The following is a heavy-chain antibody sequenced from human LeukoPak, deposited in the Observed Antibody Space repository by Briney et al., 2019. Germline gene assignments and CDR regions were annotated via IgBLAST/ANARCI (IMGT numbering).Heavy chain of an antibody. Sequence: ASVKVSCKASGYTFTTYGISWVRQAPGQGLEWMGWINPNSGGTNYAQKFQGRVTMTRDTSISTAYMELNRLRSDDTAVYYCARDGGIEAPGTEFDYWGQGTLVTVSS. CDR3: ARDGGIEAPGTEFDY. V-gene: IGHV1-2*02. J-gene: IGHJ4*02. CDR1: GYTFTTYG. CDR2: INPNSGGT. D-gene: IGHD6-13*01.